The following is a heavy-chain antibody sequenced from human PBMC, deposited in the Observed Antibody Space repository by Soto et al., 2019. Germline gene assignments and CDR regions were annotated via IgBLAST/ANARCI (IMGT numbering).Heavy chain of an antibody. CDR1: GGSFSNGNYY. V-gene: IGHV4-30-4*01. Sequence: QVQLQESGPGLVKPSQTLSLTCTVSGGSFSNGNYYWSWIRQPPGKGLEWIGYIYYSGSTYYNPSLKSRLTISVDTSKNQCSLKLSSVTAADTAVYYCARVRHINAFDIWGQGTMVTVSS. CDR2: IYYSGST. J-gene: IGHJ3*02. CDR3: ARVRHINAFDI. D-gene: IGHD1-20*01.